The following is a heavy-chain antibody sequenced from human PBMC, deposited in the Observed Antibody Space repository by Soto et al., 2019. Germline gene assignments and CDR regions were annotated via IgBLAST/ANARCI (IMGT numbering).Heavy chain of an antibody. CDR3: ATPTDFYYYAIGV. CDR2: LSGYNGNT. Sequence: GASVKVSCKASGYTFTSFGINWVRQAPGHGLEWMGVLSGYNGNTNYAQNLPDRVTMTRDTSTITAYIELGSLISDDTAVYYCATPTDFYYYAIGVWGQGTTVTLSS. V-gene: IGHV1-18*01. J-gene: IGHJ6*01. CDR1: GYTFTSFG.